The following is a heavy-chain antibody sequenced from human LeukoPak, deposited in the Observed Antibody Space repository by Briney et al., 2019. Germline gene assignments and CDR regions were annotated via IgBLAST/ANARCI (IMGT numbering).Heavy chain of an antibody. V-gene: IGHV3-7*01. CDR1: GFTVSNYW. J-gene: IGHJ4*02. D-gene: IGHD1-1*01. Sequence: GGSLRLSCAASGFTVSNYWVSWVRQTPGKGLEWLANIKQDGSEKQYVDSVKGRFTISRDNAKNSLYRQMNNLRAEDTAVYYCATTTGSAPFDYWGQGTLVTVSS. CDR2: IKQDGSEK. CDR3: ATTTGSAPFDY.